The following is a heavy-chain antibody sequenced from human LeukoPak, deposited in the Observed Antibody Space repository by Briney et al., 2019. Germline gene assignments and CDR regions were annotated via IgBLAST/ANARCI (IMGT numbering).Heavy chain of an antibody. CDR1: GYTFTSYG. Sequence: ASVKVSCKASGYTFTSYGISWVRQAPRQRDEWVGWISAYNGNTNYAQKLQGRVTMTTDTSTSTAYMELRSLRSDDTAVYYCARDFPIQLPSTGDYWGQGTLVTVSS. CDR3: ARDFPIQLPSTGDY. CDR2: ISAYNGNT. V-gene: IGHV1-18*01. D-gene: IGHD5-18*01. J-gene: IGHJ4*02.